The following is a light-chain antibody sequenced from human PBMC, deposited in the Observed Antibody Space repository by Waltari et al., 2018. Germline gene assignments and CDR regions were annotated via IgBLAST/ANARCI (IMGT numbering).Light chain of an antibody. J-gene: IGKJ4*01. Sequence: VLLTQSPASLSVSPGDTVILSCRASQSVRTNLVWYQQKAGQAPRTLIYGASTRASGVPSRFSVSGSETDFTLIISSLQSEDAAVYFCQQYYVWPPITFGGGTKLEI. CDR1: QSVRTN. CDR2: GAS. V-gene: IGKV3-15*01. CDR3: QQYYVWPPIT.